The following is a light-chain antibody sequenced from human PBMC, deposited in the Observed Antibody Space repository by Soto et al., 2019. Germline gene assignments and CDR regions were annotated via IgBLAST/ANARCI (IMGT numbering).Light chain of an antibody. CDR3: QQYGSSPPS. Sequence: EMVLTQSPGTLSLSPGERATVSCRASQSVSSSFLAWYQQKPGQAPRLLIYGASSRATDIPDRFSGSGSGTDFTLTISRLEPEDFAVYYCQQYGSSPPSFGQGTKMEIK. CDR1: QSVSSSF. V-gene: IGKV3-20*01. CDR2: GAS. J-gene: IGKJ1*01.